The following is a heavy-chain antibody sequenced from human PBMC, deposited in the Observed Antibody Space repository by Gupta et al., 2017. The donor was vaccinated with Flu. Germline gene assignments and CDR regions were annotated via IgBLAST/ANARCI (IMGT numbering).Heavy chain of an antibody. CDR2: ISYDGNNQ. V-gene: IGHV3-30*03. J-gene: IGHJ6*02. Sequence: QVQLVDSVGGVVHPGGSRRLSGESSGFTFTFYVIHWVRQAPGKGLEWVAVISYDGNNQYYADCVKGRFTISRDNSKNTLYLQMNSLRAEDTGVYYCARDRRYFDWLNTDFGMDVWGQGTTVTVSS. CDR1: GFTFTFYV. CDR3: ARDRRYFDWLNTDFGMDV. D-gene: IGHD3-9*01.